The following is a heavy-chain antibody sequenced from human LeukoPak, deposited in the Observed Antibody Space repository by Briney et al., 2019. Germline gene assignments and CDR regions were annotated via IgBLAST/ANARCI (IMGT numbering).Heavy chain of an antibody. J-gene: IGHJ4*02. CDR3: AKVHPEYYYDSSGYYAVY. CDR1: GFTFSNYA. Sequence: GGSLRLSCEASGFTFSNYAMSWVRQAPGKGLEWVSAISSSGGFTDYADSVKGRFTISRDNSKNTLYLQMNSLRAEDTAVYYCAKVHPEYYYDSSGYYAVYWGQGTLVSVSS. CDR2: ISSSGGFT. V-gene: IGHV3-23*01. D-gene: IGHD3-22*01.